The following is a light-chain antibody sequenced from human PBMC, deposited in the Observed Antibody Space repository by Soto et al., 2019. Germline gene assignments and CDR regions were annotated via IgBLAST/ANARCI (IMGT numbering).Light chain of an antibody. V-gene: IGLV2-14*01. Sequence: QSVLTQPASVSGSPGQSITISCTGTSSDVDGYNYVSWYQQHPGKAPKLMIYEVSNRPPGVSNRFSGSKSGNTASLTISGLQAEDEADYYCSSYTSSSTYVFGTGTKVTVL. J-gene: IGLJ1*01. CDR1: SSDVDGYNY. CDR3: SSYTSSSTYV. CDR2: EVS.